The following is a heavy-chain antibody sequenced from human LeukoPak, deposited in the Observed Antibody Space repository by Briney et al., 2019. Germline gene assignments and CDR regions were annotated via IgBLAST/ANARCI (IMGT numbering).Heavy chain of an antibody. CDR2: ISNDSRYI. D-gene: IGHD2-8*02. CDR3: ASLSGVWDTGDKKWFDL. Sequence: PGGSLRLSCIASGFTLSRYIMNWVRQAPGKGLEWVASISNDSRYIYYSDSVKGRFTISRDNAENTVYLQTNSLRVEDTAMYYCASLSGVWDTGDKKWFDLWGQGTLVTVSS. J-gene: IGHJ5*02. V-gene: IGHV3-21*01. CDR1: GFTLSRYI.